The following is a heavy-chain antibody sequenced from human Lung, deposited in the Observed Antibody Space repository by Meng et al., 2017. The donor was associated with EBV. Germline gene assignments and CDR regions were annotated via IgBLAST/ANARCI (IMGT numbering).Heavy chain of an antibody. J-gene: IGHJ4*02. CDR3: ARGYKGGY. V-gene: IGHV3-30-3*01. Sequence: QVPLVESGGGVVQPGRSLRLSCAASGFTFSSYAMHWVRQAPGKGLEWVAVISYDGSNKYYADSVKGRFTIPRDNSKNTLYLQMNSLRAEDTAVYYCARGYKGGYWGQGTLVTVSS. CDR1: GFTFSSYA. CDR2: ISYDGSNK. D-gene: IGHD5-18*01.